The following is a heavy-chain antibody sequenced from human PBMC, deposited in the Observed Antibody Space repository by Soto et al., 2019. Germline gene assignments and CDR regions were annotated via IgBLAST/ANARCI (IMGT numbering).Heavy chain of an antibody. CDR2: LNGDGSRP. CDR1: GFTFSMYG. V-gene: IGHV3-74*01. CDR3: ARASLSPREM. J-gene: IGHJ4*02. Sequence: EVQLVESGGGLVQPGGSVRLSCVASGFTFSMYGMFWVRQAPGKGLVWVARLNGDGSRPNYADSVRGRFTISRDNAKNTLYLQMDDLRAGDTAVYYCARASLSPREMGGQGTVVTVSS.